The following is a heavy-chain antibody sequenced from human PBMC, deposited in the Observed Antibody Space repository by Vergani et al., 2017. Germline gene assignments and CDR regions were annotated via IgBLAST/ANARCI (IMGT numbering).Heavy chain of an antibody. V-gene: IGHV3-21*01. CDR1: GFTFSRYS. J-gene: IGHJ4*02. CDR2: ISSSSSYI. CDR3: ARGPPSEY. Sequence: EVQLVESGGGLVKPGGSLRLSCAASGFTFSRYSMNWVRQAPGKGLEWVSSISSSSSYIYYADSVKGRFTISRDNAKNSLYLQLSSLRVEDTAIYYCARGPPSEYWGQGTLVTVSS.